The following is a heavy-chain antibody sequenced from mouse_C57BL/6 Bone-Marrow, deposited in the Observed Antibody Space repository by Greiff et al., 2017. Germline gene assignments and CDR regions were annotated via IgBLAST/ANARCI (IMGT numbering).Heavy chain of an antibody. CDR1: GYTFTSYW. D-gene: IGHD4-1*01. CDR2: IDPSDSYT. V-gene: IGHV1-69*01. J-gene: IGHJ2*01. Sequence: QVQLQQPGAELVMPGASVKLSCKASGYTFTSYWMHWVKQRPGQGLEWIGEIDPSDSYTNYNQKFKGKSTLTVDKSSSTAYMQLSSLTSEYSAVYYCAINWYYFDYWGQGTTLTVSS. CDR3: AINWYYFDY.